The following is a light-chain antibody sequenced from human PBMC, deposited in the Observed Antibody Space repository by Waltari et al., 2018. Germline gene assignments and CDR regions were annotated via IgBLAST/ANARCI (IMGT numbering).Light chain of an antibody. V-gene: IGKV4-1*01. J-gene: IGKJ2*02. Sequence: DTVMTPSPDPRPVSLGGRPTTNRRSIHSLFYYSTNKNYLGWLQQKPGQPPKWIISWASTRESGVPDRFSGSGSGTDFSLTITGLQAEDVGVYYCQQYYATPGTFGQGTKLEIK. CDR1: HSLFYYSTNKNY. CDR2: WAS. CDR3: QQYYATPGT.